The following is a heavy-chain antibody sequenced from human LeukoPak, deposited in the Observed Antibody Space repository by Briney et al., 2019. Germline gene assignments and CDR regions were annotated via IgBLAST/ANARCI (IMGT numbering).Heavy chain of an antibody. D-gene: IGHD3-22*01. V-gene: IGHV4-59*12. CDR2: IYYSGST. J-gene: IGHJ4*02. CDR3: TRDVPRSSGYPDN. Sequence: KTGGSLRLSCAASGFTFSSYAMHWVRQHPGKGLEWIGYIYYSGSTYYNPSLKSRVAISVDTSKNQFSLTVSSVTAADTAVYYCTRDVPRSSGYPDNWGQGTLVTVSS. CDR1: GFTFSSYA.